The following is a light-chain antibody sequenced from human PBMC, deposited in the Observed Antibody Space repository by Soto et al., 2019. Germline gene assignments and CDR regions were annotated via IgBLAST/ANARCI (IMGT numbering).Light chain of an antibody. CDR1: QSLLHSNGYNY. J-gene: IGKJ3*01. CDR2: LGS. Sequence: DIVMTQSPLSLPVTPGEPASISCRSSQSLLHSNGYNYLDWYLQKPGQSPQLLIYLGSNRASGGPDRFSGSGSGTDFTLKISRVEAEDVGLYYCMQALLGLTFGRGTKVDIK. V-gene: IGKV2-28*01. CDR3: MQALLGLT.